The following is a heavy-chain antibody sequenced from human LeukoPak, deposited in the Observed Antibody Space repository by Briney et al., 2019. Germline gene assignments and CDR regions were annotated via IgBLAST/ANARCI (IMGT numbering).Heavy chain of an antibody. V-gene: IGHV4-4*07. D-gene: IGHD2-2*02. CDR2: IYTSGST. CDR1: GGSISSYY. J-gene: IGHJ4*02. Sequence: SETLSLTCTVSGGSISSYYWDWIRQPAGKGLEWIGRIYTSGSTNHNPSLKSRVTMSVDMSKNQFSLRLSSVTAADTAVYYCAREVRCSTTRCYSLFDYWGQGTLVTVSS. CDR3: AREVRCSTTRCYSLFDY.